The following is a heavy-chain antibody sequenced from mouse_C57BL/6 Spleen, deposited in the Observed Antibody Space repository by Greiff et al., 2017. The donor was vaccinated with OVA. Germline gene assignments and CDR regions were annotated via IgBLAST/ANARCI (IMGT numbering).Heavy chain of an antibody. CDR3: TRCDYDRWWYFDV. Sequence: EVKLMESGEGLVKPGGSLKLSCAASGFTFSSYAMSWVRQTPEKRLEWVAYISSGGDYIYYADTVKGRFTISRDNARNTLYLQMSSLKSEDTAMYYCTRCDYDRWWYFDVWGTGTTVTVSS. CDR2: ISSGGDYI. CDR1: GFTFSSYA. J-gene: IGHJ1*03. V-gene: IGHV5-9-1*02. D-gene: IGHD2-4*01.